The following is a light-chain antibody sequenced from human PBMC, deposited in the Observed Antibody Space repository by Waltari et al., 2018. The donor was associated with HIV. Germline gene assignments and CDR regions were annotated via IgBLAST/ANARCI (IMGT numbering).Light chain of an antibody. Sequence: SYELTQPPSLSAYPGQPASTTCSGAQLGAKYASWYQQKPGQSPVLVIYQDSKRPSGIPERFSGSNSGNTATLTISGTQAMDEADYYCQAWDSTTAAVFGTGTKVTVL. CDR2: QDS. CDR3: QAWDSTTAAV. CDR1: QLGAKY. V-gene: IGLV3-1*01. J-gene: IGLJ1*01.